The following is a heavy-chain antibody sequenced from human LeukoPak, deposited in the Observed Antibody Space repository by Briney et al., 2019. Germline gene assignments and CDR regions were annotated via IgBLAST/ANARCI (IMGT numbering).Heavy chain of an antibody. Sequence: GEFLKISCKGSGYSFTSYWIGWVRQMPGKGLEWMGIIYPGDSDTRYSPSFQGQVTISADKSISTAYLQWSSLKASDTAMYYCARRWYSDSSGYAFDIWAQGTMVTVSS. CDR2: IYPGDSDT. CDR3: ARRWYSDSSGYAFDI. V-gene: IGHV5-51*01. D-gene: IGHD3-22*01. J-gene: IGHJ3*02. CDR1: GYSFTSYW.